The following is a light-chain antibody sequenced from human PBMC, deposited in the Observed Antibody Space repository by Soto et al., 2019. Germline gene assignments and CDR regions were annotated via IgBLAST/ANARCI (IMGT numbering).Light chain of an antibody. Sequence: DIQMTQSPSSLSASVGDRVTITCRASQGIGDDLGWYRQKPWKAPKRLIYAASTLQGGVPARFSGGGSGTEFNRTITSLHPEDFATYYCLQHNTYPNTFGQGTTLEIK. CDR1: QGIGDD. V-gene: IGKV1-17*01. CDR3: LQHNTYPNT. J-gene: IGKJ2*01. CDR2: AAS.